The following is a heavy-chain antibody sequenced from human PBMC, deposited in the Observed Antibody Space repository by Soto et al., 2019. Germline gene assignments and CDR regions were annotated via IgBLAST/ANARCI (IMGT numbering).Heavy chain of an antibody. Sequence: QVQLVQSGAEVREPGASVKVSCKASGYSFTSLDINWVRQTTGQGLEWMGWMQPSSGRTGYAQKFQASVTMTSDTSINPAYMELSSLTSDDSAFYYCARGVTAGVDYWGQGTLVTVSS. CDR2: MQPSSGRT. CDR3: ARGVTAGVDY. J-gene: IGHJ4*02. V-gene: IGHV1-8*01. CDR1: GYSFTSLD. D-gene: IGHD1-26*01.